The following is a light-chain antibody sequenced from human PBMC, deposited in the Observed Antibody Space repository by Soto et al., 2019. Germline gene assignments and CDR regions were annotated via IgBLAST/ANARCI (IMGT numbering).Light chain of an antibody. CDR2: SAS. Sequence: IQLTQSPSSLSASVGDRVTITCRASQGISSDLAGYQQKPGKAPKLLIYSASTLQNGVPSRFRGSASRTEFTLTISGMQPEDFATYYCQQLNSYPVTFGGVTRLEIK. CDR1: QGISSD. CDR3: QQLNSYPVT. J-gene: IGKJ5*01. V-gene: IGKV1-9*01.